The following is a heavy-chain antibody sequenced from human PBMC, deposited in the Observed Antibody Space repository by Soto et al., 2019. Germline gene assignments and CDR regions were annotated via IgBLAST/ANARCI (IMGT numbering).Heavy chain of an antibody. V-gene: IGHV1-69*01. CDR3: ARAAIHGSSWYFWFDP. CDR2: LIPLFGTT. CDR1: GGTFSRHA. J-gene: IGHJ5*02. D-gene: IGHD6-13*01. Sequence: QVQLVQSGSEVKMPGSSVKVSCKTSGGTFSRHAINWVRQSPGQGLEWMGGLIPLFGTTNYAQKFKGRVTIGADEPSSTASMELSSLTSEDAAVYYCARAAIHGSSWYFWFDPWGKGTLVTVSS.